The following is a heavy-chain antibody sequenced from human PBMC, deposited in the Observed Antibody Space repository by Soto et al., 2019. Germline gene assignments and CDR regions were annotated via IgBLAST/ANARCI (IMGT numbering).Heavy chain of an antibody. V-gene: IGHV3-23*01. D-gene: IGHD6-19*01. CDR2: ISGSGGST. Sequence: PGGSLRLSCAASGFTFSSYAMSWVRQAPGKGLEWVSAISGSGGSTYYADSVKGRFTISRDNSKNTLYLQMNSLRAEDTAVYYCAKEVAVAGAALGYYFDYWGQGTLVTVSS. J-gene: IGHJ4*02. CDR1: GFTFSSYA. CDR3: AKEVAVAGAALGYYFDY.